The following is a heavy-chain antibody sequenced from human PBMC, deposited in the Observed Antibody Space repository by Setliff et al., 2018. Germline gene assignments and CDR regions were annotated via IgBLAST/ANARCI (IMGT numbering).Heavy chain of an antibody. Sequence: SETLSLTCTVSGASINSGSNYWGWIRQPPGKGLEWIGRIHYRGTTYSNASLASRLTLPVDTSKNQFSLKLTSVTAADTAVYYCARQGYYNFWSGYSEYYYYYMDVWGKGTTVTVSS. D-gene: IGHD3-3*01. CDR3: ARQGYYNFWSGYSEYYYYYMDV. J-gene: IGHJ6*03. V-gene: IGHV4-39*01. CDR1: GASINSGSNY. CDR2: IHYRGTT.